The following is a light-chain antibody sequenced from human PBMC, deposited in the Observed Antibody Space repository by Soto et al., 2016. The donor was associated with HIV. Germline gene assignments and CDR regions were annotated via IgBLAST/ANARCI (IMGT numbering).Light chain of an antibody. CDR3: QVWDSSRGHSVI. V-gene: IGLV3-21*03. J-gene: IGLJ2*01. CDR1: NIGSKS. CDR2: DDS. Sequence: SYVLTQPPSVPVAPGKTASITCGGNNIGSKSVHWYQQKSGQAPVLVVHDDSDRPSGIPERFSGSNSGNTATLTISRVEVGDEADYYCQVWDSSRGHSVIFGGGTKLTVL.